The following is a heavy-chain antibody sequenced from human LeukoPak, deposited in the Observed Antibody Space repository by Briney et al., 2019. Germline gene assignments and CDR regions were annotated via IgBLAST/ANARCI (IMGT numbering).Heavy chain of an antibody. CDR3: ARDTGYSSSWSDPTSNWFDP. D-gene: IGHD6-13*01. Sequence: SETLSLTCAVYGGSFSGYYWSWIRQPPGKGLEWIGEVNHSGSTNYNPSLKSRVTISVDTSKNQFSLKLSSVTAADTAVYYCARDTGYSSSWSDPTSNWFDPWGQGTLVTVSS. J-gene: IGHJ5*02. CDR1: GGSFSGYY. CDR2: VNHSGST. V-gene: IGHV4-34*01.